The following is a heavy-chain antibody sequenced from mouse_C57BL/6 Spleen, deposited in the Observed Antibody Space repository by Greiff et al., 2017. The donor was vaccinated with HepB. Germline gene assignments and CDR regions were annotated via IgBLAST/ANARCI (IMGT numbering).Heavy chain of an antibody. Sequence: QVQLQQSGAELVRPGTSVKVSCKASGYAFTNYLIEWVKQRPGQGLEWIGVINPGSGGTNYNEKFKGKATLTADKSSSTAYMQLSSLTSEDSAVYFCARDSMTTVVAHWYFDVWGTGTTVTVSS. CDR2: INPGSGGT. CDR1: GYAFTNYL. D-gene: IGHD1-1*01. CDR3: ARDSMTTVVAHWYFDV. V-gene: IGHV1-54*01. J-gene: IGHJ1*03.